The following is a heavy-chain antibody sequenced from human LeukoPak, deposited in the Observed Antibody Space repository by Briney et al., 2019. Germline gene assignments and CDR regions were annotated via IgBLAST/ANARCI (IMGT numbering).Heavy chain of an antibody. Sequence: GGSLRLSCAASGFTFSSYGMHWVRQAPGKGLEWVAFIRYDGSNKYYADSVKGRFTISRDNSKNTLYLQMNSLRAEDTAVYYCARAYCSGGSCSFDYWGQGTLVTVSS. CDR2: IRYDGSNK. CDR3: ARAYCSGGSCSFDY. V-gene: IGHV3-30*02. J-gene: IGHJ4*02. CDR1: GFTFSSYG. D-gene: IGHD2-15*01.